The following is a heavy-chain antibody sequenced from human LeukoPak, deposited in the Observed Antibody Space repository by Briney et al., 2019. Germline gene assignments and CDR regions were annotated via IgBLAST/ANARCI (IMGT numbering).Heavy chain of an antibody. Sequence: GGPLRLSCAASGFTFSSYSMNWVRQAPGKGLEWVSYISSSSSTIYYADSVKGRFTISRDNSKNTLYLQMNSLRAEGTAVYYCAKVGGGLIPDANDYWGQGTLVTVSS. D-gene: IGHD1-26*01. V-gene: IGHV3-48*01. CDR1: GFTFSSYS. CDR3: AKVGGGLIPDANDY. CDR2: ISSSSSTI. J-gene: IGHJ4*02.